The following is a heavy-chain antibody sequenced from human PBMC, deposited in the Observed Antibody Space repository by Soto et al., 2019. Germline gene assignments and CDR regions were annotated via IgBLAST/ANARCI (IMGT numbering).Heavy chain of an antibody. V-gene: IGHV1-2*02. D-gene: IGHD6-19*01. CDR1: GYTFTGYD. J-gene: IGHJ4*02. Sequence: ASVKVSCKASGYTFTGYDMHWVRQAPGQGFEWMGRISPKSGVTNYAQKFQGRVTMTWDTSLNTAYMELSRLISEDMAVYYCARQPGYISDWYYFDLWGQRTLVTVSS. CDR3: ARQPGYISDWYYFDL. CDR2: ISPKSGVT.